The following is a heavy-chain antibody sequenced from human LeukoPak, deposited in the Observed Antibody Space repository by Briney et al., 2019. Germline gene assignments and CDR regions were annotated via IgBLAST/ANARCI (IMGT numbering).Heavy chain of an antibody. J-gene: IGHJ6*03. CDR2: IYYSGST. CDR3: ASSYYDFWSGYDYYYYYYMDV. CDR1: GGSISSYY. V-gene: IGHV4-59*01. D-gene: IGHD3-3*01. Sequence: SETLSLTCTVSGGSISSYYWSWIRQPPGKGLEWIGYIYYSGSTNYNPSLKSRVTISVDTSKNQFSLKLSSMTAADTAVYYCASSYYDFWSGYDYYYYYYMDVWGKGTTVTVSS.